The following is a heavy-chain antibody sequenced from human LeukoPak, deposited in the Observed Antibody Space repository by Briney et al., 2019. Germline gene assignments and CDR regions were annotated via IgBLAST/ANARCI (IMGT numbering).Heavy chain of an antibody. CDR1: GFTFSTYS. D-gene: IGHD6-13*01. Sequence: GGSLRLSCAASGFTFSTYSMNWVRQAPGKGLEWVSSISSSNAYIYCADSEKGRFTISRDNAKNSLYLQMNSLRVEDTAVYYCARGPRNSSSYQYFQHWGQGTLVTVSS. CDR2: ISSSNAYI. V-gene: IGHV3-21*01. J-gene: IGHJ1*01. CDR3: ARGPRNSSSYQYFQH.